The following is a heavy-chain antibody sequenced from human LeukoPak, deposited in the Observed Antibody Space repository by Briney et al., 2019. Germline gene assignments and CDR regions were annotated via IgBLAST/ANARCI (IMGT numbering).Heavy chain of an antibody. V-gene: IGHV3-30-3*01. CDR2: ISYDGSNK. J-gene: IGHJ4*02. CDR1: GFTFSSYA. Sequence: GGSLRLSCAASGFTFSSYAMHWVRQAPGKGLEWVAVISYDGSNKYYADSVKGRFTIPRDNSKNTLYLQMNSLRAEDTAVYYCAREYYDFWSGYYAAKPFDYWGQGTLVTVSS. D-gene: IGHD3-3*01. CDR3: AREYYDFWSGYYAAKPFDY.